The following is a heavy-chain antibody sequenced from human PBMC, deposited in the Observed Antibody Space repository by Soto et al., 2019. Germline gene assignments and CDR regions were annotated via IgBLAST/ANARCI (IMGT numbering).Heavy chain of an antibody. D-gene: IGHD3-22*01. Sequence: LQLQESGPGLVKPSETLSLTCTVYGDSVTISDYYWGWIRQPPGKVLEWIGSIHYSGCPYYYPSLKSRVTISGDTSKKQFSLKLTSVTAADAAVYYCAAHDSGGYYAEYWGQGNLVTVSA. J-gene: IGHJ4*02. V-gene: IGHV4-39*01. CDR3: AAHDSGGYYAEY. CDR1: GDSVTISDYY. CDR2: IHYSGCP.